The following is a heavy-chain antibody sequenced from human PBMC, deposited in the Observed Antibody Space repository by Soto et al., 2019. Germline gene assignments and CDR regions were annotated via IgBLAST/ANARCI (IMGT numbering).Heavy chain of an antibody. CDR1: GGTFSSYA. V-gene: IGHV1-69*01. CDR2: IIPIFGTA. D-gene: IGHD3-10*01. CDR3: ARDFRITMVRGVIITNYYYGMDV. Sequence: QVQLVQSGAEVKKPGSSVKVSCKASGGTFSSYAISWVRQAPGQGLEWMGGIIPIFGTANYAQKFQGRVTITADESTSTAYMGLSSLRSEDTAVYYCARDFRITMVRGVIITNYYYGMDVWGQGTTVTVSS. J-gene: IGHJ6*02.